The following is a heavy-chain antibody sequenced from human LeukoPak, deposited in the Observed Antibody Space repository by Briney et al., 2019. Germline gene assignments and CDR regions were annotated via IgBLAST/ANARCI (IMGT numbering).Heavy chain of an antibody. J-gene: IGHJ6*02. Sequence: GASVKVSCKASGYTFSSYGISWVRQAPGQGLEWMGWISAYNGNTTSRQKLQGRVTLSTHTSTSTAYMELRSLRSDDTAVYYWARRQNYYGSGSYPLGMDVWGQGTTVTVSS. V-gene: IGHV1-18*01. CDR3: ARRQNYYGSGSYPLGMDV. D-gene: IGHD3-10*01. CDR2: ISAYNGNT. CDR1: GYTFSSYG.